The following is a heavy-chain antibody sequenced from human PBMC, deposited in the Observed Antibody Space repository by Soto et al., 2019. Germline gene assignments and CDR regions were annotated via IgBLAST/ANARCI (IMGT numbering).Heavy chain of an antibody. D-gene: IGHD6-19*01. J-gene: IGHJ4*02. V-gene: IGHV3-23*01. CDR2: ISGTGGST. CDR1: GFTFSSYA. CDR3: AKGVIAVAGDHFDY. Sequence: EVQLLDSGGGLVQPGGSLRLSCVASGFTFSSYAMSWVRQAPGKGLEWVATISGTGGSTYYADSVKGRFTISRDNSKKTVYLQMNSLTAADTAVYFCAKGVIAVAGDHFDYWGQGTLVTVSS.